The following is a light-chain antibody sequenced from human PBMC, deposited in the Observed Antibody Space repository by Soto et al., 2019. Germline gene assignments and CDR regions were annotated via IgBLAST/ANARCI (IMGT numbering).Light chain of an antibody. CDR3: QQWGGSPPRYT. J-gene: IGKJ2*01. Sequence: EIVLTQSPDTLSVSPGERATLSCRASQSISSSFLAWYQQKPGQAPRLLIYGASSRATGIPDRFSGSGSGTDFTLTIMRLEPEDLAVYYCQQWGGSPPRYTFGQGTKLEI. CDR2: GAS. CDR1: QSISSSF. V-gene: IGKV3-20*01.